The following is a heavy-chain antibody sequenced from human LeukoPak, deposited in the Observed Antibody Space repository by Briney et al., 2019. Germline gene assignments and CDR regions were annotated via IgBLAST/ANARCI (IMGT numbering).Heavy chain of an antibody. D-gene: IGHD1-1*01. CDR1: GGSISSYY. CDR3: ARGRTGTAYLYYFDY. V-gene: IGHV4-59*01. Sequence: PSETLSLTCTVSGGSISSYYWSWIRQPPGKGLEWIGYIYYSGSTNYNPSLKSRDTISVDTSKNQFSLKLSSVTAADTAVYYCARGRTGTAYLYYFDYWGQGTLVTVSS. CDR2: IYYSGST. J-gene: IGHJ4*02.